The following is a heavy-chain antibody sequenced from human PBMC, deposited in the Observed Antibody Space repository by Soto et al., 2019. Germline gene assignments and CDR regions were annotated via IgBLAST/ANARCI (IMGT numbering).Heavy chain of an antibody. CDR3: ASRIAAAGRDYYGMDV. CDR1: GGSISSYY. D-gene: IGHD6-13*01. J-gene: IGHJ6*02. CDR2: IYYSGST. V-gene: IGHV4-59*01. Sequence: SETLSLTCTVSGGSISSYYWSWIRQPPGEGLEWIGYIYYSGSTNYNPSLKSRVTISVDTSKNQFSLKLSSVTAADTAVYYCASRIAAAGRDYYGMDVWGQGTTVTVSS.